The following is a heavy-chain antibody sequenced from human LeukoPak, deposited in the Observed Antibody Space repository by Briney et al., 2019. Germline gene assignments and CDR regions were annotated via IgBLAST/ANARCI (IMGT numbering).Heavy chain of an antibody. Sequence: PGGSLRLSRAASGFTFSSAWMSWVRQAPRKGLEWVGRIKRKTDGGTADHAAPVKGRFTISRDDSQNTLYLQMNSLKTEDTAVYYCTTITDGGSDYWGQGTLVTVSS. D-gene: IGHD2-8*02. V-gene: IGHV3-15*01. CDR2: IKRKTDGGTA. J-gene: IGHJ4*02. CDR1: GFTFSSAW. CDR3: TTITDGGSDY.